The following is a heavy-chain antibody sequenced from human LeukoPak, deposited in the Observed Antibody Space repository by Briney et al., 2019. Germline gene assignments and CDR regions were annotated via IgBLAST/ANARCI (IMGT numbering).Heavy chain of an antibody. CDR1: GGSISSYH. D-gene: IGHD3-10*01. Sequence: SETLSLTCTVSGGSISSYHWSWIRQPPGKGLEWIGYIYYSGSTNYNPSLKSRVTISVDTSKNQFSLKLSSVTAADTAVYYCARVGGSGSYDYFDYWGQGTLVTVSS. CDR2: IYYSGST. J-gene: IGHJ4*02. V-gene: IGHV4-59*01. CDR3: ARVGGSGSYDYFDY.